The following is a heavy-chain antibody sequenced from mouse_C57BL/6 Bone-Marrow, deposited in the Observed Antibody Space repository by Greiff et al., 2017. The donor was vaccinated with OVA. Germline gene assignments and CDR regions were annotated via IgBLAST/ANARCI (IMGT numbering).Heavy chain of an antibody. CDR1: GYSFTGYY. J-gene: IGHJ3*01. V-gene: IGHV1-43*01. D-gene: IGHD1-1*01. CDR2: INPSTGGT. Sequence: VQLQQSGPELVKPGASVKISCKASGYSFTGYYMHWVKQSPEKSLEWIGEINPSTGGTSYNQKFKGKATLTVDKSSSTAYMQLKSLTSEDSAVYYCAREISLYYYGSSYWFAYWGQGTLVTVSA. CDR3: AREISLYYYGSSYWFAY.